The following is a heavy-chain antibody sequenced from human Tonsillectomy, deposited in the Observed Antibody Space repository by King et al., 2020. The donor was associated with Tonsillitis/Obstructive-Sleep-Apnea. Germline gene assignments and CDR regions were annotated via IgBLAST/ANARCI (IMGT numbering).Heavy chain of an antibody. J-gene: IGHJ6*03. CDR1: GGTMNDGGYY. D-gene: IGHD3-9*01. CDR3: ARAFDFDPPYYYYYMDV. V-gene: IGHV4-31*03. Sequence: VQLPESGPGLVKPSQTLSLTCTVSGGTMNDGGYYWTWIRQHPGKGLEWIGYIYYSGSTYYNPSLQSRVAISVDTSKNHFSLRLSSVTAADTAVYYCARAFDFDPPYYYYYMDVWGKGTTVTVSS. CDR2: IYYSGST.